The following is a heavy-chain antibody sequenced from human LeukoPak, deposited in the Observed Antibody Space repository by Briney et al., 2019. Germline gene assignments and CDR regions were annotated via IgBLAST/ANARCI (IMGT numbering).Heavy chain of an antibody. D-gene: IGHD2-8*01. Sequence: ASVKVSCKASGYTFTSYAMLWVRQAPGQRLEWMGWINAGNGNTKYSQKFQGRVTITRDTSASTAYMELSSLRSEDTAVYYCARALEVSAFDIWGQGTMVTVSS. CDR2: INAGNGNT. CDR1: GYTFTSYA. V-gene: IGHV1-3*01. J-gene: IGHJ3*02. CDR3: ARALEVSAFDI.